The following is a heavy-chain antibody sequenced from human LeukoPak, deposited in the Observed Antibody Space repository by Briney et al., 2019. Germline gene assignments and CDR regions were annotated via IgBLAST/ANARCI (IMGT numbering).Heavy chain of an antibody. CDR2: ITYSGNT. CDR1: GGSISSGPYY. D-gene: IGHD3-3*01. J-gene: IGHJ6*02. CDR3: ARIAYDALDSYYYGMDV. Sequence: SETLSLTCTVSGGSISSGPYYWIWIRQYPGKGLEWIGYITYSGNTYYYPALNSRVTVSLDTSKTQFSLKLSSVTAADTAVYYCARIAYDALDSYYYGMDVWGQGTTVTVSS. V-gene: IGHV4-31*03.